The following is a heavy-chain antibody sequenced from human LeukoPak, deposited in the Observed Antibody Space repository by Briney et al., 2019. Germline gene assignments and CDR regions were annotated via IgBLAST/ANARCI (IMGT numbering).Heavy chain of an antibody. J-gene: IGHJ4*02. CDR2: INSDGSST. D-gene: IGHD3-22*01. CDR1: GFTFSSYG. Sequence: GSLRLSCAASGFTFSSYGMHWVRQAPGKGLVWVSRINSDGSSTSYADSVKGRFTISRDNAKNTLYLQMNSLRAEDTAVYYCAREPYYDSKSGFDYWGQGTLVTVSS. V-gene: IGHV3-74*01. CDR3: AREPYYDSKSGFDY.